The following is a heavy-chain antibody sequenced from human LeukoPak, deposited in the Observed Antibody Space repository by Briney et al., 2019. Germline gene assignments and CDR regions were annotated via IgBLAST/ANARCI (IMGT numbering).Heavy chain of an antibody. CDR2: VNTDGSST. CDR3: AKDGLGYCSSTSCYVNWFDP. D-gene: IGHD2-2*01. CDR1: GFTLGSYW. V-gene: IGHV3-74*01. J-gene: IGHJ5*02. Sequence: GGSLRLSCAVSGFTLGSYWMHWVRQAPGQGLAWVSRVNTDGSSTTYAESVKGRFTISKDNAKNTLYLQMNSLRAEDTAVYYCAKDGLGYCSSTSCYVNWFDPWGQGTLVTVSS.